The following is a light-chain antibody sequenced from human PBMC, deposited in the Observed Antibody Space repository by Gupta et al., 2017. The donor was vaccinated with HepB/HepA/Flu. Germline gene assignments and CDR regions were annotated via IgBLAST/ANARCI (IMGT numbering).Light chain of an antibody. J-gene: IGLJ1*01. CDR3: ISYTTSNSYV. CDR1: SSDIGCYNY. CDR2: GVR. Sequence: QSALTQPASVSGSPGQSITISCTGTSSDIGCYNYVSWYQQHPGKAPKLLISGVRKRPPGVSDRFSGSKSLYTASLTISVLQAEDDADYYCISYTTSNSYVFGTGTKVTVL. V-gene: IGLV2-14*03.